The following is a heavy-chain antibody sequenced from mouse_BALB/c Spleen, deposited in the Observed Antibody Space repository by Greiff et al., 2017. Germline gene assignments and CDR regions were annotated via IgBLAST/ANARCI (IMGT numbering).Heavy chain of an antibody. V-gene: IGHV3-8*02. J-gene: IGHJ3*01. CDR2: ISYSGST. CDR3: ARSYYGSSSAWFAY. D-gene: IGHD1-1*01. CDR1: GDSITSGY. Sequence: VQLKESGPSLVKPSQTLSLTCSVTGDSITSGYWNWIRKFPGNKLEYMGYISYSGSTYYNPSLKSRISITRDTSKNQYYLQLNSVTTEDTATYYCARSYYGSSSAWFAYWGQGTLVTVSA.